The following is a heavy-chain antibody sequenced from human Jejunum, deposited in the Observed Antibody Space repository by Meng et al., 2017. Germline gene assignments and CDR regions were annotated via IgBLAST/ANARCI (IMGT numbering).Heavy chain of an antibody. CDR2: INGDGRTI. CDR3: ARGGNYYLDY. J-gene: IGHJ4*02. D-gene: IGHD1-1*01. CDR1: GFALSSSW. V-gene: IGHV3-74*01. Sequence: GESLKISCEASGFALSSSWVHWVRQAPGKGLVWVARINGDGRTISYADSLKGRFTVSRDNAKNTLYLQMNSLRAEDTAVYYCARGGNYYLDYWGQGTLVTVSS.